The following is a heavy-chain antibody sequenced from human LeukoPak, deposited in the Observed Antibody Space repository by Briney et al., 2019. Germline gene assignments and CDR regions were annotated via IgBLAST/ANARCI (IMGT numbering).Heavy chain of an antibody. CDR1: GYTFTNYD. CDR2: MNPNSGNT. CDR3: ARRLRREQQLLRAFDY. D-gene: IGHD6-13*01. V-gene: IGHV1-8*01. Sequence: GASVKVSCKASGYTFTNYDINWVRQASGQGLEWMGWMNPNSGNTGSAQKFQGRVTMTSNTSISTAYMELSSLRSEDTAVYYCARRLRREQQLLRAFDYWGQGTPVTVSS. J-gene: IGHJ4*02.